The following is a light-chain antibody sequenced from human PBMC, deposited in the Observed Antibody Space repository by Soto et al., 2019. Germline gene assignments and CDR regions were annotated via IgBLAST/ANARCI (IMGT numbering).Light chain of an antibody. J-gene: IGKJ1*01. V-gene: IGKV1-5*03. CDR3: QHYNSYSEA. CDR1: HTISSW. CDR2: KAS. Sequence: DIQKTQSPSTLSGSVGDRVTITCRASHTISSWLAWYQQKPGKAPKLLIYKASTLKSGVPSRFSGSGSGTEFTLTISSLQPDDFATYYCQHYNSYSEAFGQGTKVDIK.